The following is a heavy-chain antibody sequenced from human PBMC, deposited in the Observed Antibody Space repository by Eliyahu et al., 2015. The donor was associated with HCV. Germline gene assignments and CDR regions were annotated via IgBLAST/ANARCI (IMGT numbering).Heavy chain of an antibody. CDR1: GXXITTSX. D-gene: IGHD6-19*01. CDR2: IHYSGST. CDR3: ASGGGGIAVTGTGGWFDP. J-gene: IGHJ5*02. Sequence: QVQLQESGPGLVKPSETLSLTCTVXGXXITTSXWSWIRQPPGEGLEWIXYIHYSGSTNYNPSLKXRVTISVDTSKNQFSLNLTSVTAADTAMYYCASGGGGIAVTGTGGWFDPWGQGTLVTVSS. V-gene: IGHV4-59*01.